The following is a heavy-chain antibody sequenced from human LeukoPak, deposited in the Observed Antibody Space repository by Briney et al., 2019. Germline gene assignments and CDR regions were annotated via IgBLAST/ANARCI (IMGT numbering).Heavy chain of an antibody. Sequence: GRSLRLSCAASGFTFSSYGMHWVRQAPGKGLEWVAVIWYDGSNKYYADSVKGRFTISRDNSKNTLYLQMNSLRAEDTAVYYCARGRDYYDSSGYSYAYWGQGTLVTVSS. D-gene: IGHD3-22*01. CDR3: ARGRDYYDSSGYSYAY. J-gene: IGHJ4*02. CDR1: GFTFSSYG. CDR2: IWYDGSNK. V-gene: IGHV3-33*01.